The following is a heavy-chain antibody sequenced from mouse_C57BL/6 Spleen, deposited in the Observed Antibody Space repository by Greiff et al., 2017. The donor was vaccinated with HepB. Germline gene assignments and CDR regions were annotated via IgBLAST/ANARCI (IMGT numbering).Heavy chain of an antibody. CDR3: ARSLGSWYFDV. CDR2: INHSTGGT. Sequence: EVQLQQSGPELVKPGASVKISCKASGYSFTGYYMNWVKQSPEKSLEWIGEINHSTGGTTYNQKFKAKATLTVDKSASTAYMQLKSLTSEDSAVYYCARSLGSWYFDVWGTGTTVTVSS. V-gene: IGHV1-42*01. CDR1: GYSFTGYY. D-gene: IGHD4-1*01. J-gene: IGHJ1*03.